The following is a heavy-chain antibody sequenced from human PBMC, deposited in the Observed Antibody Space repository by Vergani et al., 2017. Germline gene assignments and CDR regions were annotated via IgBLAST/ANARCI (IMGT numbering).Heavy chain of an antibody. D-gene: IGHD2-15*01. CDR3: AKDEXVVAQYQGMVYYYYYMDV. CDR1: GFTFSSYA. Sequence: EVQLLESGGGLVQPGGSLRLSCAASGFTFSSYAMSWVRQAPGKGLEWVSAISGSGGSTYYADSVKGRFTISRDNSKNTLYLQMNSLRAEDTAVYYCAKDEXVVAQYQGMVYYYYYMDVWGKGTTVTVSS. CDR2: ISGSGGST. J-gene: IGHJ6*03. V-gene: IGHV3-23*01.